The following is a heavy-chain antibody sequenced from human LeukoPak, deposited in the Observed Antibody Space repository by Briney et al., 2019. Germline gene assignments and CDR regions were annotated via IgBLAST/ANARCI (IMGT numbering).Heavy chain of an antibody. D-gene: IGHD5-12*01. CDR1: GFTFSSYD. V-gene: IGHV3-30-3*01. CDR2: ISYDGSNK. CDR3: ARESDIVATIGY. Sequence: AGGSLRLSCAASGFTFSSYDMHWVRQAPGKGLEWVAVISYDGSNKYYADSVKGRFTISRDNSKNTLYLQMNSLRAEDTAVHYCARESDIVATIGYWGQGTLVTVSS. J-gene: IGHJ4*02.